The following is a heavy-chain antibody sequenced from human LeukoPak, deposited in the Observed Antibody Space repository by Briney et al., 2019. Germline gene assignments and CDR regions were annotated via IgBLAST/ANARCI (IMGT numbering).Heavy chain of an antibody. D-gene: IGHD3-3*01. CDR1: GFTFSNYA. J-gene: IGHJ6*03. Sequence: GGSLRLSCAASGFTFSNYAMSWVRQAPGKGLEWVSAIRGSASSSYHADSVKGRFTISRDNSKNKLYFQMNRLRAEDAAVYDCTRHQQVHVTIKAGDYDYYMDVWGKGTTVTVSS. V-gene: IGHV3-23*01. CDR3: TRHQQVHVTIKAGDYDYYMDV. CDR2: IRGSASSS.